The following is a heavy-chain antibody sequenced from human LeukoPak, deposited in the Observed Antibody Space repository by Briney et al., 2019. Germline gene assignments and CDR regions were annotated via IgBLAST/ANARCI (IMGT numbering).Heavy chain of an antibody. J-gene: IGHJ3*02. Sequence: ASVKVSCKVSGYSLSELSIHWVRQVPGKGFTCMGGFDPEDVEIVYAQSFQGRVTMTEDTSTDTAYMELSRLTSEDTAVYYCASGFYGAGHFDDDVFDIWGQGTLVTVSS. V-gene: IGHV1-24*01. D-gene: IGHD4/OR15-4a*01. CDR3: ASGFYGAGHFDDDVFDI. CDR2: FDPEDVEI. CDR1: GYSLSELS.